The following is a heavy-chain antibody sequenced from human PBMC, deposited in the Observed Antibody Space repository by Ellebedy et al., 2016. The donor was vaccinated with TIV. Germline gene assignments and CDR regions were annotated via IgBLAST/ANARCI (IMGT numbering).Heavy chain of an antibody. CDR3: ARRGGHSGWYVPSVWDSLATEYYFDY. J-gene: IGHJ4*02. V-gene: IGHV5-51*01. CDR2: IYPGDSDT. CDR1: GYSFTSYW. D-gene: IGHD6-19*01. Sequence: GESLKISXKGSGYSFTSYWIGWVRQMPGKGLEWMGIIYPGDSDTRYSPSFQGQVTISADKSISTAYLQWSSLKASDTAMYYCARRGGHSGWYVPSVWDSLATEYYFDYWGQGTLVTVSS.